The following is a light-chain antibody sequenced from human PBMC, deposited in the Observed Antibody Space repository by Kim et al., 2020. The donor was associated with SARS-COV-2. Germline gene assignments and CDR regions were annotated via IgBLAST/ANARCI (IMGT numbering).Light chain of an antibody. Sequence: ASVGDRDTITCRASQSISSYLNWYQQKPGKAPKLLSYAASSLQSGVPSRFSGSGSGTDFTLTISSLQPEDFATYYCQQSYSTPHTFGQGTRLEIK. CDR3: QQSYSTPHT. J-gene: IGKJ5*01. V-gene: IGKV1-39*01. CDR1: QSISSY. CDR2: AAS.